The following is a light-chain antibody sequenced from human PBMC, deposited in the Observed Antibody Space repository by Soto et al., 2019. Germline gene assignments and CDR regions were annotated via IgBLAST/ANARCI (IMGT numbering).Light chain of an antibody. V-gene: IGKV3-20*01. J-gene: IGKJ3*01. CDR1: QSVSSSY. Sequence: EIVLTQSPGTLSLSPGERATLSCRASQSVSSSYLAWYQQTPGPAPRLLIYGASSRATGIPDRFSGSGSGTDFTLTISRLEPEDFAVYYCQQYGSSPVTFGPGTKVDIK. CDR2: GAS. CDR3: QQYGSSPVT.